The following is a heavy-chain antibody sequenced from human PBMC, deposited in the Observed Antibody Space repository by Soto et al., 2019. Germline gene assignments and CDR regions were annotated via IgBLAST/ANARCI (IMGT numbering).Heavy chain of an antibody. D-gene: IGHD1-1*01. CDR3: TTQPYNWNDEGGN. J-gene: IGHJ4*02. Sequence: EVQLVESGGGLVQPGGSLRLSCATSGFPFTYAWMNWVRLAPGKGPEWVGRIKSKVDGGTTDYAAPVKGRFSILRDDSKSTLYLQMNSLKTEDTAVYYCTTQPYNWNDEGGNWGQGTLVTVSS. CDR2: IKSKVDGGTT. CDR1: GFPFTYAW. V-gene: IGHV3-15*07.